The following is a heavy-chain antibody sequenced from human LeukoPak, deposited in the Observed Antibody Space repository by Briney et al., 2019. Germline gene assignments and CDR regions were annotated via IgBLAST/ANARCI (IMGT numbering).Heavy chain of an antibody. V-gene: IGHV3-48*01. CDR3: ARVGRFFTGSPTYYYDSSGYYIDY. D-gene: IGHD3-22*01. J-gene: IGHJ4*02. CDR2: ISSSSSTI. CDR1: GFTFRSYS. Sequence: GGSLRLSRAASGFTFRSYSMNWVRQAPGKGLEWVSYISSSSSTIYYADSVKGRFTISRDNAKNSLYLQMNSLRAEDTAVFYCARVGRFFTGSPTYYYDSSGYYIDYWGQGTLVTVSS.